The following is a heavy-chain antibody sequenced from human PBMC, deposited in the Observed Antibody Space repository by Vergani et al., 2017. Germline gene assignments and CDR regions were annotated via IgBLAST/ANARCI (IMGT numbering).Heavy chain of an antibody. D-gene: IGHD6-6*01. CDR3: ARDGRGNEYSSSGWFDP. V-gene: IGHV3-23*04. CDR1: GFTFSSYA. CDR2: ISGSGGST. Sequence: EVQLVESGGGLVQPGGSLRLSCAASGFTFSSYAMSWVRQAPGKGLEWVSAISGSGGSTYYADSVKGRFTISRDNAKNSLYLQMNSLRAEDTAVYYCARDGRGNEYSSSGWFDPWGQGTLVTVSS. J-gene: IGHJ5*02.